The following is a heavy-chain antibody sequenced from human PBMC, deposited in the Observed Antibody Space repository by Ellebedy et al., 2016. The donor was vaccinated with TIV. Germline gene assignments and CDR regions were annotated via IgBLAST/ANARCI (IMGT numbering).Heavy chain of an antibody. V-gene: IGHV4-39*02. Sequence: SETLSLXXTVSGASISSSAYYWAWIRQPPGKGLEWIGSFYYSGNTYYNPSLKTRVTISVDSSKNHFSLKLSSVTAADTAVYYCARGRGIVLMVYPLVGGMDVWGQGTTVTVSS. D-gene: IGHD2-8*01. CDR3: ARGRGIVLMVYPLVGGMDV. J-gene: IGHJ6*02. CDR1: GASISSSAYY. CDR2: FYYSGNT.